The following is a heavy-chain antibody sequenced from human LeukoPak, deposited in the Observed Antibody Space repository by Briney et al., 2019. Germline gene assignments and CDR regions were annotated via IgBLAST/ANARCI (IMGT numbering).Heavy chain of an antibody. V-gene: IGHV3-23*01. D-gene: IGHD3-3*01. CDR2: LGGSGGST. J-gene: IGHJ4*02. Sequence: GGSLRLSCATSGFTFSSYAMSWVRQAPGKGLEWVSGLGGSGGSTYYAASVKGRFTISGDNSRNTLYLQMNSLRAEDTAVYYCAKGYYDPFDYWGQGTLVTVSS. CDR1: GFTFSSYA. CDR3: AKGYYDPFDY.